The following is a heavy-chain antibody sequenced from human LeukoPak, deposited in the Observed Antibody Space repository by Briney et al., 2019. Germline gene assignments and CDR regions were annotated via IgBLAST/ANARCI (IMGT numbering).Heavy chain of an antibody. CDR1: GGSISSGGYS. J-gene: IGHJ6*02. CDR2: IYHSGST. D-gene: IGHD2-2*02. CDR3: ASGVIGYCGSTSCYTVGMDV. Sequence: SQTLSLTCAVSGGSISSGGYSWSWIRQPPGKGLEWIGYIYHSGSTYYNPSLKSRVTISVDRSKNQFSLKLSSVTAADTAVYYCASGVIGYCGSTSCYTVGMDVWGQGTTVTVSS. V-gene: IGHV4-30-2*01.